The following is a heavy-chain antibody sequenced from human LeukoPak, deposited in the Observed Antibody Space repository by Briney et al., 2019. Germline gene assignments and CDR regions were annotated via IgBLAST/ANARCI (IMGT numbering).Heavy chain of an antibody. J-gene: IGHJ4*02. CDR1: GGTFSSYA. V-gene: IGHV1-69*05. CDR3: ARVVEAPNSGWYYFDY. D-gene: IGHD6-19*01. Sequence: ASVKVSCKASGGTFSSYAISWVRQAPGQGLEWMGGIIPIFGTANYAQKFQGRVTITTDKSTSTAYMELSRRRSEDTAVYYCARVVEAPNSGWYYFDYWGQGTLVTVSS. CDR2: IIPIFGTA.